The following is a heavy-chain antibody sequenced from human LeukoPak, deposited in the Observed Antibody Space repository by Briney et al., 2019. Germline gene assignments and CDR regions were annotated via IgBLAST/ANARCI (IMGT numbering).Heavy chain of an antibody. CDR2: INPNSGGT. CDR1: GYTFTGYY. J-gene: IGHJ4*02. V-gene: IGHV1-2*02. Sequence: GASVEVSCKASGYTFTGYYMHWVRQAPGQGLEWMGWINPNSGGTNYAQKFQGRVTMTRDTSISTAYMELSRLRSDDTAVYYCARAGRFLEWLFSRWGQGTLVTVSS. D-gene: IGHD3-3*01. CDR3: ARAGRFLEWLFSR.